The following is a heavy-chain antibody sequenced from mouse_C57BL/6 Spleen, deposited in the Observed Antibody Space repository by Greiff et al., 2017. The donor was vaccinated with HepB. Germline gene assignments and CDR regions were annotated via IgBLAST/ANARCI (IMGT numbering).Heavy chain of an antibody. CDR1: GYTFTDYN. J-gene: IGHJ4*01. V-gene: IGHV1-18*01. CDR3: ARRRDYYGSSYDYAMDY. Sequence: EVQLQQSGPELVKPGASVKIPCKASGYTFTDYNMDWVKQSHGKSLEWIGDINPNNGGTIYNQKFKGKATLTVDKSSSTAYMELRSLTSEDTAVYYCARRRDYYGSSYDYAMDYWGQGTSVTVSS. CDR2: INPNNGGT. D-gene: IGHD1-1*01.